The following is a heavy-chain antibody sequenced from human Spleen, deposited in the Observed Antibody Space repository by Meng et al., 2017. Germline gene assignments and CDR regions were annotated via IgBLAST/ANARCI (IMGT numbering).Heavy chain of an antibody. D-gene: IGHD3-10*01. CDR2: IRSKVDGEKT. V-gene: IGHV3-15*05. J-gene: IGHJ5*02. CDR3: ARGRNEVIYGSGSHNFDP. Sequence: GGSLRLSCAASGFPFSIAQMSWVRQTSGKGLEWVGHIRSKVDGEKTDYAAPVKGRFTISRDNAKNSLYLQVDSLRAEDTAVYYCARGRNEVIYGSGSHNFDPWGQGTLVTVSS. CDR1: GFPFSIAQ.